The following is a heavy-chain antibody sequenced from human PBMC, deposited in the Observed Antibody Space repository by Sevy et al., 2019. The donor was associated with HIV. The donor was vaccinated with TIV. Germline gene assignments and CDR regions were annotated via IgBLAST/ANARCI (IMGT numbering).Heavy chain of an antibody. CDR1: GGSISSYY. CDR3: ARDISTVTSNWFDP. V-gene: IGHV4-59*01. CDR2: IYYSGST. J-gene: IGHJ5*02. Sequence: SETLSLTCTVSGGSISSYYWSWIRQPPGKGLEWIGYIYYSGSTNYNPSVKSRVTISVDTSKNQFSLKLSSVTAADTAVYYCARDISTVTSNWFDPWGQGTLVTVSS. D-gene: IGHD4-4*01.